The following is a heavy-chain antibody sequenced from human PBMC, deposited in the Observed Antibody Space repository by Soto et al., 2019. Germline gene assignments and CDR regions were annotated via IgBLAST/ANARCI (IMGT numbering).Heavy chain of an antibody. D-gene: IGHD4-17*01. CDR2: ISSSSYI. J-gene: IGHJ4*02. V-gene: IGHV3-21*01. CDR1: GFTFSRDS. CDR3: ARDYGGIDY. Sequence: GSLRLSCAASGFTFSRDSMNWVRQAPGKGLEWVSSISSSSYIYYADSVKGRFTISRDNAKNSLYLQMNSLRAEDTAVYYCARDYGGIDYWGQGTLVTVSS.